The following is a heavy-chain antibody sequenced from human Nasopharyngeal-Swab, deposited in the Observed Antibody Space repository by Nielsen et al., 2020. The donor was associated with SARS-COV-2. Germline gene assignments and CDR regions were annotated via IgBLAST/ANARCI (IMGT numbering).Heavy chain of an antibody. CDR3: ATENGGVGGSSTSLLPYYYYYGMDV. CDR1: GYTLTELS. J-gene: IGHJ6*02. V-gene: IGHV1-24*01. Sequence: ASVKVSCKVSGYTLTELSMHWVRQAPGKRLEWMGGFDPEDGETIYAQKFQGRVTMTEDTSTDTAYMELSSLRSEDTAVYYCATENGGVGGSSTSLLPYYYYYGMDVWGQGTTVTVSS. CDR2: FDPEDGET. D-gene: IGHD2-2*01.